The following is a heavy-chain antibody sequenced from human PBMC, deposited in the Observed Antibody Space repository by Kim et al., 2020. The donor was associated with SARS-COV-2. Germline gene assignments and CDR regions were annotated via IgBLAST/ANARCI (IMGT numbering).Heavy chain of an antibody. V-gene: IGHV4-39*07. D-gene: IGHD3-3*01. CDR3: ARDVRFLEWPYGYYFDY. Sequence: SETLSLTCTVSGGSISSSSYYWGWIRQPPGKGLEWIGSIYYSGSTYYNPSLKSRVTISVDTSKNQFSLKLSSVTAADTAVYYCARDVRFLEWPYGYYFDYWGQGTLVTVSS. J-gene: IGHJ4*02. CDR2: IYYSGST. CDR1: GGSISSSSYY.